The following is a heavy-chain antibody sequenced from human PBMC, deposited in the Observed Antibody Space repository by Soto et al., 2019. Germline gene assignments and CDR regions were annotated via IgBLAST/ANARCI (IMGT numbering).Heavy chain of an antibody. D-gene: IGHD1-26*01. V-gene: IGHV5-51*01. Sequence: GESLKISCQGSGYTFSNHWINWVRLVPGKGLEWMGIIFPRDSDTRYSPSLQGQVIISVDKSTNTAYLQWTRLTASDTAIYYCAKSIEGGPMDVWGQGTTVTVSS. J-gene: IGHJ6*02. CDR2: IFPRDSDT. CDR1: GYTFSNHW. CDR3: AKSIEGGPMDV.